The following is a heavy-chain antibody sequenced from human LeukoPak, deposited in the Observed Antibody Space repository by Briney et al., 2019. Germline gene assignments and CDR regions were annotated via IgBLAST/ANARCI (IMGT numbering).Heavy chain of an antibody. J-gene: IGHJ4*02. V-gene: IGHV3-7*03. CDR1: GFTFSSYW. CDR2: IKKDGSEK. D-gene: IGHD2-2*01. CDR3: AKVEKFCRSTSCYLGGFDY. Sequence: PGGSLRLSCTASGFTFSSYWMSWVRQAPGKGLEWVANIKKDGSEKYYVDSVKGRFTISRDNAKTSLYLQMNSLRAEDTAVFYCAKVEKFCRSTSCYLGGFDYWGQGTLVTVSS.